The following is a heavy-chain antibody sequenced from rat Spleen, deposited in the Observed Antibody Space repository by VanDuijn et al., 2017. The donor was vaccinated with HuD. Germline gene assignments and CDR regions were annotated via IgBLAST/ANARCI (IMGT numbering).Heavy chain of an antibody. CDR1: GFSLTSYN. D-gene: IGHD1-10*01. Sequence: QVQLKESGPGLVQPSQTLSLTCTVSGFSLTSYNVHWVRQSTGKGLEWLGLIWTGGNTGYNSALKSRLTFSRDTSKSQVFLKINSLQTEDIATDDCTREEDNSYYFDYWGQGVMVTVSS. CDR3: TREEDNSYYFDY. CDR2: IWTGGNT. V-gene: IGHV2-30*01. J-gene: IGHJ2*01.